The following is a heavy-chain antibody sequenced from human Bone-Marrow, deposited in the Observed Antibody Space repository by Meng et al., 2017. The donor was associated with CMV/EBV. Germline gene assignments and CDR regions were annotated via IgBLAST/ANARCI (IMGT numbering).Heavy chain of an antibody. D-gene: IGHD6-13*01. CDR2: IYWNDDK. CDR3: AHRRDSSSWYYFDY. Sequence: SGPTLVKPTQTLTLTCTFSRFSLSTSGVGVGWIRQPPGKALEWLALIYWNDDKRYSPSLKSGLTITKDTSKNQVVLTMTNMDPVDTATYYCAHRRDSSSWYYFDYWGQGTLVTVSS. CDR1: RFSLSTSGVG. J-gene: IGHJ4*02. V-gene: IGHV2-5*01.